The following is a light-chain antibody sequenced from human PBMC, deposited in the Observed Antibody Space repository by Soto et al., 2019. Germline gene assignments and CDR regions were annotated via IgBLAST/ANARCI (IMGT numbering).Light chain of an antibody. V-gene: IGLV2-14*02. CDR3: RSYSSSTTPVV. CDR1: SSDVGRYGL. Sequence: QSALTQPASVSGSPGQSITISCTGTSSDVGRYGLVSWYQQHPGKAPKLVIYDVIHRPSGVSHRLSGSKSDNTASLTISRLQPEYQADYYCRSYSSSTTPVVFGGGTKLTVL. J-gene: IGLJ2*01. CDR2: DVI.